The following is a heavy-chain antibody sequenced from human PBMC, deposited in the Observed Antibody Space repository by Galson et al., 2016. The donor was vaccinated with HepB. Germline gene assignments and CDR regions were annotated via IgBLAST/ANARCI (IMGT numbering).Heavy chain of an antibody. D-gene: IGHD6-13*01. Sequence: SLRLSCAPSGFTFSNYGMHWVRQAPGKGLEWVALIWYDGSNKYFADSVKGRFTISRDNSNNTLYLQMNSMRAEDTAVYYCARRSSSGFIDYWGRGTLVTVSS. CDR2: IWYDGSNK. CDR1: GFTFSNYG. CDR3: ARRSSSGFIDY. V-gene: IGHV3-33*01. J-gene: IGHJ4*02.